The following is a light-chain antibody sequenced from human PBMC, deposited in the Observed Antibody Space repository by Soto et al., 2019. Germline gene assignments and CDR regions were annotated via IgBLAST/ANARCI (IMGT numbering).Light chain of an antibody. CDR1: QSVSSY. CDR3: QQHSNWPPWT. J-gene: IGKJ1*01. Sequence: EIVLTQSPATLSLYPGERATLSCRASQSVSSYLAWYQQKPGQAPRLLIYDASNRATGIPARFSGSGSGTDFTLTISSLEPEDFAVYYCQQHSNWPPWTFGQGTKV. CDR2: DAS. V-gene: IGKV3-11*01.